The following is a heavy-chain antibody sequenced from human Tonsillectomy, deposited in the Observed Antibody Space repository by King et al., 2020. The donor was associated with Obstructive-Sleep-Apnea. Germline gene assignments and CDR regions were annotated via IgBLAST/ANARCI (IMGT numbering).Heavy chain of an antibody. CDR3: VATTEPDGGHYYYYGMDV. Sequence: VQLVQSGGGLVQPGGSLRLSCSASGFTFSSYAIHWVRQAPGKGLQCVSAISSKGYSTYYADSVKGRFTISRDNSKNTLYLQMSSLRAEDTAVYYCVATTEPDGGHYYYYGMDVWGQGTTVTVSS. D-gene: IGHD1-1*01. CDR1: GFTFSSYA. V-gene: IGHV3-64D*06. J-gene: IGHJ6*02. CDR2: ISSKGYST.